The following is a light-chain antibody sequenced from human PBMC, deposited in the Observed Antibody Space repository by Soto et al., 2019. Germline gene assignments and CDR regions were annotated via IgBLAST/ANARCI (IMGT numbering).Light chain of an antibody. CDR3: AVWDDSLNGPV. CDR1: ISNIGRST. V-gene: IGLV1-44*01. J-gene: IGLJ2*01. Sequence: QSVLTQPPSASGTPGQRVTISCSGSISNIGRSTVNWYQQFPGTAPKVLIYKNDQRPSGVPDRFSASKSGTSASLAISGLQSEDEADYYCAVWDDSLNGPVFGGGTKVTVL. CDR2: KND.